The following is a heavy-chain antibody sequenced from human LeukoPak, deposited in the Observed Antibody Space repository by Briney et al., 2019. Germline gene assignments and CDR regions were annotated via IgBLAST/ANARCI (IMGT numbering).Heavy chain of an antibody. V-gene: IGHV4-61*02. CDR2: IYTSGST. CDR1: GGSISSGDYY. D-gene: IGHD5-18*01. Sequence: PVSGPTLVNPSQTLSLTCTVSGGSISSGDYYWSWIRQPAGKGLEWIGRIYTSGSTNYNPSLKSRVTMSVDTSKNQFSLKLSSVTAADTAVYYCARHVAMVRGEDYWGQGTLVTVSS. J-gene: IGHJ4*02. CDR3: ARHVAMVRGEDY.